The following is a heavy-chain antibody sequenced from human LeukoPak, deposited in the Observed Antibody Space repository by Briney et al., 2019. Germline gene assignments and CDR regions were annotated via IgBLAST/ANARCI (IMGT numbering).Heavy chain of an antibody. V-gene: IGHV1-46*01. J-gene: IGHJ4*02. CDR2: INPSGGST. CDR3: ARDRPPTGYPGYYFDY. Sequence: ASVTVSCKASGYTFTSYYMHWVRQAPGQGLEWMGIINPSGGSTSYAQKFQGRVTMTRDTSTSTVYMELSSLRSEDTAVYYCARDRPPTGYPGYYFDYWGQGTLVTVSS. D-gene: IGHD6-13*01. CDR1: GYTFTSYY.